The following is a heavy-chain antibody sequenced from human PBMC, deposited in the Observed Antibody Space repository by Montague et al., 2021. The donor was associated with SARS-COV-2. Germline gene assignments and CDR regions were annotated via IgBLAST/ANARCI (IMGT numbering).Heavy chain of an antibody. CDR3: ARLKRYFDSSGSPSAFDF. V-gene: IGHV4-39*02. D-gene: IGHD3-22*01. CDR1: GGSITNNIDY. CDR2: IYYTGNT. Sequence: SETLSLTCTVSGGSITNNIDYWAWIRQPPGKGLEWIGSIYYTGNTYYNPSLKIRVTISVVTSKNHFTLKLSSVTAAATAVYYCARLKRYFDSSGSPSAFDFWGQGTKVTVSS. J-gene: IGHJ3*01.